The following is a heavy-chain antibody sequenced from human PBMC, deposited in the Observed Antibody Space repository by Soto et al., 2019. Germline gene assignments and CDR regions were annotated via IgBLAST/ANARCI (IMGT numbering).Heavy chain of an antibody. Sequence: SETLSLTCAVSGGSISSGVYPWSWIRQPPGKGLEWIGYIYHSGSTYYNPSLKSRVTISVDRSKNQFSLRLSSVTAADTAVYYCAGGIAARPLGCWGQGTLVTVSS. V-gene: IGHV4-30-2*01. D-gene: IGHD6-6*01. CDR3: AGGIAARPLGC. CDR1: GGSISSGVYP. CDR2: IYHSGST. J-gene: IGHJ4*02.